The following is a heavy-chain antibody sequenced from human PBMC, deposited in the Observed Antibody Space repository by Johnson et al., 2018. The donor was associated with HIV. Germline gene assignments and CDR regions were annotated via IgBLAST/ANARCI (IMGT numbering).Heavy chain of an antibody. CDR2: IKQDGSEK. CDR3: ARDDWEGSSSRAFDI. J-gene: IGHJ3*02. D-gene: IGHD6-6*01. CDR1: GFTVSSNY. Sequence: VQLVESGGGLVQPGGSLRLSCAASGFTVSSNYISWVRQAPGKGLEWVANIKQDGSEKYYVDSVKGRFIISRDNAKNSLYLQMNSLRAEDTAVYYCARDDWEGSSSRAFDIWGQGTMVTVSS. V-gene: IGHV3-7*03.